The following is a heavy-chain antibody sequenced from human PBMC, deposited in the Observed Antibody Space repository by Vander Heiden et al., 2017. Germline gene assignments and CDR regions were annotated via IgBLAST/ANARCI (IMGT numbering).Heavy chain of an antibody. CDR1: GFTFSSYA. D-gene: IGHD3-3*01. CDR3: AKHTDFWSGYYTSGAFDI. V-gene: IGHV3-23*01. CDR2: ISSGSCGDT. Sequence: EVQLLESGGGLVQPGGSLRLSCAASGFTFSSYAMSLVRQAPGKALEWVSSISSGSCGDTFYADSVKGRYTISRDNPKNTLYLQMNSLRDEDTAVYYCAKHTDFWSGYYTSGAFDIWGQGTMVTVSS. J-gene: IGHJ3*02.